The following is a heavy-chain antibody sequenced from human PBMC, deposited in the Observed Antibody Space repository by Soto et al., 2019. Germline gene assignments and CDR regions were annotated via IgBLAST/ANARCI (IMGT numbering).Heavy chain of an antibody. CDR2: ISSSSSTI. J-gene: IGHJ6*03. D-gene: IGHD3-3*01. V-gene: IGHV3-48*01. Sequence: EVQLVESGGGMVQPGGSLRLSCAASGFTFSSYSMNWVRQAPGKGLEWVSYISSSSSTIYYADSVKGRFTISRDNAKNSLYLQMNSLRAEDTAVYYCARXXTXYXXWSGEGRYYMDVWGKGTTVTVSS. CDR1: GFTFSSYS. CDR3: ARXXTXYXXWSGEGRYYMDV.